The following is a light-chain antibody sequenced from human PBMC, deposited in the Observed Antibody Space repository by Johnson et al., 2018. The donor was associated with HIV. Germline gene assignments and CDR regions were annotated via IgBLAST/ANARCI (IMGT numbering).Light chain of an antibody. CDR1: SSHIGNNY. J-gene: IGLJ1*01. CDR3: GTWDSSLSAYV. CDR2: DNY. Sequence: SVLTQPPSVSAAPGQKVTISCSGSSSHIGNNYVSWYQQLPGTAPKLLIYDNYKRPSGIPDRFSGSKSGTSATLGITGLQTGDEADYYCGTWDSSLSAYVFGTGTTVTVI. V-gene: IGLV1-51*01.